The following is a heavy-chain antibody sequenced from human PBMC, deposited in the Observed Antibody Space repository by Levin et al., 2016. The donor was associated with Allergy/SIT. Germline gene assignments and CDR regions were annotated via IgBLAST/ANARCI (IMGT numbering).Heavy chain of an antibody. CDR3: ARDGPTVFGVVAQGDY. J-gene: IGHJ4*02. Sequence: GESLKISCAASGFTFSSYEMNWVRQAPGKGLEWVSYISSSGSTIYYADSVKGRFTISRDNAKNSLYLQMNSLRAEDTAVYYCARDGPTVFGVVAQGDYWGQGTLVTVSS. CDR2: ISSSGSTI. CDR1: GFTFSSYE. D-gene: IGHD3-3*01. V-gene: IGHV3-48*03.